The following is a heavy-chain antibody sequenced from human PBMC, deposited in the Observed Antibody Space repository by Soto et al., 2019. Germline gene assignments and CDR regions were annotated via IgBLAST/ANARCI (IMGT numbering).Heavy chain of an antibody. J-gene: IGHJ5*02. CDR2: ISSSSSYI. Sequence: GGSLRLSCAASGFTFSSYSMNWVRQAPGKGLEWVSSISSSSSYIYYADSVKGRFTISRGNAKNSLYLQMNSLRAEDTAVYYCARHVDIVATITWFDPWGQGTLVTVSS. CDR1: GFTFSSYS. D-gene: IGHD5-12*01. V-gene: IGHV3-21*01. CDR3: ARHVDIVATITWFDP.